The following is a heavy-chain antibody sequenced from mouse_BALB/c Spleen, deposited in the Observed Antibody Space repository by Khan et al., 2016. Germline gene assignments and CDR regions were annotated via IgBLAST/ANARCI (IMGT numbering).Heavy chain of an antibody. CDR3: ATDRYFYGSSRYFDV. CDR2: INTYSGES. D-gene: IGHD1-1*01. V-gene: IGHV9-3-1*01. J-gene: IGHJ1*01. Sequence: QIQLVQSGPELKKPGKTVKISCKASGYTFTNYGMNWVKQAPGKGLKWMGWINTYSGESTYADDFKGRFAFSLETSANTAYLQIKNLKNEDTATSCSATDRYFYGSSRYFDVWGAGTTVTVSS. CDR1: GYTFTNYG.